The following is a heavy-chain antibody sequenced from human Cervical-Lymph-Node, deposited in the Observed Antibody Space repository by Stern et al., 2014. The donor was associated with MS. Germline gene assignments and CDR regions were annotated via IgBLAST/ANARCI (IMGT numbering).Heavy chain of an antibody. V-gene: IGHV4-59*01. D-gene: IGHD1-26*01. J-gene: IGHJ4*02. Sequence: QVQLQESGPGLVKPSETLSLTCTVSGDSISNSYWSWIRRPPGKGLEWIGYVYYTGSTNYNPSLKSRVTMSMDTSKNQFYLKLSSVTAADTAVYYCARGYSGSSTPFDYWGQGTLVTVFS. CDR2: VYYTGST. CDR3: ARGYSGSSTPFDY. CDR1: GDSISNSY.